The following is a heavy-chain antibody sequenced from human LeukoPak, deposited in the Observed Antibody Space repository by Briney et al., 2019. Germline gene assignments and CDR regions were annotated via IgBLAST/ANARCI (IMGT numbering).Heavy chain of an antibody. V-gene: IGHV3-21*01. Sequence: GGSLRLSCAASGFTFSSYSMNWVRQAPGKGLEWVSSISSSSSYIYYADSVKGRSTISRDNAKNSLYLQMNSLRAEDTAVYYCARDWIGRMVIDYWGQGTLVTVSS. D-gene: IGHD2-2*03. J-gene: IGHJ4*02. CDR1: GFTFSSYS. CDR2: ISSSSSYI. CDR3: ARDWIGRMVIDY.